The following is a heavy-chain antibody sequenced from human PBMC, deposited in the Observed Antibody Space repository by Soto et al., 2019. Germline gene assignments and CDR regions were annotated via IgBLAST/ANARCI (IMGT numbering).Heavy chain of an antibody. CDR3: PRGWFGPEV. CDR1: EFTFSGRS. V-gene: IGHV3-74*01. Sequence: EVQLVESGGGLVQPGGSLRLSCAASEFTFSGRSVHWVRQAPGKGLVWVSGIDKVGTDSTYADSVKGRFTSSRDNAKNTVYLQMNIRRGEDTAVYYCPRGWFGPEVSGKGTTVIVSS. CDR2: IDKVGTDS. J-gene: IGHJ6*03. D-gene: IGHD3-10*01.